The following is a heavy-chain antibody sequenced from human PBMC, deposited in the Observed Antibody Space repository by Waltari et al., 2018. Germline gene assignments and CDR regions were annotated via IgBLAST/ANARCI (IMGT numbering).Heavy chain of an antibody. CDR1: GYTLTELS. V-gene: IGHV1-24*01. D-gene: IGHD3-16*02. CDR2: FDPEDGET. J-gene: IGHJ3*02. Sequence: HVQLVQSGAEVKKPGASVKVSCKVSGYTLTELSMHWVRQAPGKGLEWMGGFDPEDGETIYEQKFQGRVTMTEDTSTDTAYMELSSLRSEDTAVYYCATDPTITFGGVIVIEGAFDIWGQGTMVTVSS. CDR3: ATDPTITFGGVIVIEGAFDI.